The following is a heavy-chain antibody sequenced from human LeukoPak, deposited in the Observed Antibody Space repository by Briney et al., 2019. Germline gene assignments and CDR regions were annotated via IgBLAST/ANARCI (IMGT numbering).Heavy chain of an antibody. CDR1: GVSISSSSYY. J-gene: IGHJ6*03. CDR2: IYYSGST. Sequence: SETLSRTCTVSGVSISSSSYYWGWIRQPPGKGLEWIGSIYYSGSTYYNPSLKSLVTISVDTSKNQFSLKLSSVTAADTAVYYCARHSWLFPVYYYYYMAVCGKGTTVTASS. V-gene: IGHV4-39*01. D-gene: IGHD3-9*01. CDR3: ARHSWLFPVYYYYYMAV.